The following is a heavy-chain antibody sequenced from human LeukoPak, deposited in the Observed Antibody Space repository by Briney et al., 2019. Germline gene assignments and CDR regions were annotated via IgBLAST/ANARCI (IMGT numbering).Heavy chain of an antibody. J-gene: IGHJ3*02. V-gene: IGHV2-5*01. CDR1: GGSISSYYW. CDR3: AHRFPDAFDI. Sequence: TLSLTCTVSGGSISSYYWSWIRQPAGKGLEWLALIYWNGDERYSPSLKSRLTITKDTSKNQVVLTMTNMDPVDTATYYCAHRFPDAFDIWGQGTLVTVSS. CDR2: IYWNGDE.